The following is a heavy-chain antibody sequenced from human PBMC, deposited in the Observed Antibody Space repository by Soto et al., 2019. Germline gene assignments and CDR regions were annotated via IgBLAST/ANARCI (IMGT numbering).Heavy chain of an antibody. D-gene: IGHD3-22*01. V-gene: IGHV3-23*04. Sequence: EVQLVESGGGLVQPGGSLRLSCAASGFTFSNYAMAWVRQAPGKGLEWVSTITYSGGSRDYADSVKGRFTISRDNSKKALYLQINSLRAEDTAVYYCAKKGYYDTSGYPIRYFDYWGQGTLVTVSS. CDR3: AKKGYYDTSGYPIRYFDY. J-gene: IGHJ4*02. CDR1: GFTFSNYA. CDR2: ITYSGGSR.